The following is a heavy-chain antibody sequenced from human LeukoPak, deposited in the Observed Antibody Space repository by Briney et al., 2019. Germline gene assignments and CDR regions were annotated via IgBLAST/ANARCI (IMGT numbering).Heavy chain of an antibody. Sequence: ASVKVSCKASGYTFTSYDINWVRQATGQGLEWMGWMNPNSGNTGYAQKFQGRVTMTRNTSISTAYMELSSLRSEDTAVYYCAAASLTGYYMDHYYYCGMDVWGQGTTVTVSS. CDR3: AAASLTGYYMDHYYYCGMDV. CDR1: GYTFTSYD. D-gene: IGHD3-9*01. J-gene: IGHJ6*02. CDR2: MNPNSGNT. V-gene: IGHV1-8*01.